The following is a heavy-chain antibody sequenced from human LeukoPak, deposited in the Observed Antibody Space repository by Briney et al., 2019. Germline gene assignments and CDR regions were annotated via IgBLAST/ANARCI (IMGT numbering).Heavy chain of an antibody. CDR2: IIPIFGIA. CDR1: GGTFSSYA. CDR3: ARVYGSGGNDY. D-gene: IGHD3-10*01. Sequence: ASVKVSCKASGGTFSSYAISWVRQTPGQGLEWMGRIIPIFGIANYAQKFQGRVTITADKSTSTAYTELSSLRSEDTAVYYCARVYGSGGNDYWGQGTLVTVSS. V-gene: IGHV1-69*04. J-gene: IGHJ4*02.